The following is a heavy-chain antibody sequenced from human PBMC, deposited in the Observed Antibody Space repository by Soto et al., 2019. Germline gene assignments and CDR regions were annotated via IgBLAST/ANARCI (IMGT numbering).Heavy chain of an antibody. V-gene: IGHV3-30*18. J-gene: IGHJ4*02. CDR2: ISYDGSNK. Sequence: GGSLRLSCAASGFTFSSYGMHWVRQAPGKGLEWVAVISYDGSNKYYADSVKGRFTISRDNSKNTLYLQMNSLRAEDTAVYYCAKVMGGSSIAAQFEWAGETIDYWGQGTLVTVSS. CDR3: AKVMGGSSIAAQFEWAGETIDY. CDR1: GFTFSSYG. D-gene: IGHD6-6*01.